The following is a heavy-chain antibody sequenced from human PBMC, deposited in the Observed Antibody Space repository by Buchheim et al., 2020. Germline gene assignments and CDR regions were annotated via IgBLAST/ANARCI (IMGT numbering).Heavy chain of an antibody. V-gene: IGHV3-33*01. CDR1: GFTFSSYG. Sequence: QVQLVESGGGVVQPGRSLRLSCAASGFTFSSYGMHWVRQAPGKGLEWVAVIWYDGSNKYYADSVKGRFTIPRDNSKNTLYVQMNSLRAEDTAVYYCARDGSSWSTTDYYYGMDVWGQGTT. J-gene: IGHJ6*02. CDR3: ARDGSSWSTTDYYYGMDV. CDR2: IWYDGSNK. D-gene: IGHD6-13*01.